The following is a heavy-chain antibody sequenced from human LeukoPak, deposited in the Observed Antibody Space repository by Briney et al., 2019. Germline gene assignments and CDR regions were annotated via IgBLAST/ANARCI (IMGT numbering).Heavy chain of an antibody. D-gene: IGHD6-13*01. Sequence: GGSLRLSCAASGFTFSDYYMSWIRQAPGKGLEWVSYISSSSSYTNYADSVKGRFTISRDNAKNSLYLQMNSLRAEDTAVYYCARAYSSSWDLFDYWGQGTLVTVSS. J-gene: IGHJ4*02. CDR2: ISSSSSYT. CDR3: ARAYSSSWDLFDY. CDR1: GFTFSDYY. V-gene: IGHV3-11*05.